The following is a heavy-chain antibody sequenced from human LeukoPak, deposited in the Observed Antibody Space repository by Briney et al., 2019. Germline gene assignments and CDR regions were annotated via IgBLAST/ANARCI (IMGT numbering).Heavy chain of an antibody. CDR3: AREPYTMTTVTAFDY. V-gene: IGHV4-59*12. Sequence: SETLSLTCTVSGGSISSYYWSWIRQPPGKGLEWIGYIYYSGSTYYNPSLKSRVTISVDTSKNQFSLKLSSVTAADTAVYYCAREPYTMTTVTAFDYWGQGTLVTVSS. D-gene: IGHD4-17*01. CDR2: IYYSGST. J-gene: IGHJ4*02. CDR1: GGSISSYY.